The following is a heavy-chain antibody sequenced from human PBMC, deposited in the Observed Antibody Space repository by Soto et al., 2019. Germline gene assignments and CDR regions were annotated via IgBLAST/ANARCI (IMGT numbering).Heavy chain of an antibody. CDR3: TRNCSGGSCPDS. Sequence: PGGSLRLSCTASGCTFGDYAMSWVRQAPGKGLEWVGFIRSKAYGGTTEYAASVKGRFTISRDDSKSIAYLQMNSLKTEDTAVYYCTRNCSGGSCPDSWGPGTLVTVSS. V-gene: IGHV3-49*04. CDR1: GCTFGDYA. D-gene: IGHD2-15*01. J-gene: IGHJ5*01. CDR2: IRSKAYGGTT.